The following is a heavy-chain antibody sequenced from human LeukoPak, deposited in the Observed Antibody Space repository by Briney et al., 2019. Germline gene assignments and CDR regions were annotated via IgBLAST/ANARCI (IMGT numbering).Heavy chain of an antibody. V-gene: IGHV5-51*01. J-gene: IGHJ4*02. CDR3: ARSAGTFRFDY. CDR1: GSGFTNYW. Sequence: GAAQKISYEGAGSGFTNYWIGWGRPMPGKGEGWMGIIYPGDSDTRYSPSFQRQVTISADKSITTAYLQWSSLKASDTAMYYCARSAGTFRFDYWGQGNLVTVSS. CDR2: IYPGDSDT. D-gene: IGHD6-13*01.